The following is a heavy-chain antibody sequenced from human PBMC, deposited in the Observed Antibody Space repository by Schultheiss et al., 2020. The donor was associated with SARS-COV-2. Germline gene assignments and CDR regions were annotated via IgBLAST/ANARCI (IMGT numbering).Heavy chain of an antibody. J-gene: IGHJ5*02. CDR2: MNPNSGNT. CDR1: GYTFTSYG. D-gene: IGHD6-19*01. V-gene: IGHV1-8*02. Sequence: ASVKVSCKASGYTFTSYGISWVRQAPGQGLEWMGWMNPNSGNTGYAQKFQGRVTMTRNTSISTAYMELSSLRSEDTAVYYCAKDSSGWYNWFDPWGQGTLVTVSS. CDR3: AKDSSGWYNWFDP.